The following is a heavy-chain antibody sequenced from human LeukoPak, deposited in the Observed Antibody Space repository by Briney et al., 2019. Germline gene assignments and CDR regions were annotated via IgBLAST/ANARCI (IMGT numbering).Heavy chain of an antibody. D-gene: IGHD1-26*01. CDR3: ARGRSGSYHSPFDY. V-gene: IGHV4-59*01. J-gene: IGHJ4*02. Sequence: SETLSLTCTVSDGSISSYYWSWIRQPPGKGLEWIGYIYYSGSTNYNPSLKSRVTISVDTSKNQFSLKLDSVTAADTAVYYCARGRSGSYHSPFDYWGQGTLVTVSS. CDR2: IYYSGST. CDR1: DGSISSYY.